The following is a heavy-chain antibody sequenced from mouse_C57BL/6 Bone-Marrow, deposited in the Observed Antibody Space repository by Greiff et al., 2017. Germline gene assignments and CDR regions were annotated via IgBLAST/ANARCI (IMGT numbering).Heavy chain of an antibody. Sequence: EVKLVESGGGLVKPGGSLKLSCAASGFTFSDYGMHWVRQAPEKGLEWVAYISSGSSTIYYADTVKGRFTISSDNAKNTLFLQMTSLRSEDTAMYYSARQGLRAMDYWGQGTSVTVSS. CDR2: ISSGSSTI. CDR3: ARQGLRAMDY. V-gene: IGHV5-17*01. J-gene: IGHJ4*01. CDR1: GFTFSDYG. D-gene: IGHD3-3*01.